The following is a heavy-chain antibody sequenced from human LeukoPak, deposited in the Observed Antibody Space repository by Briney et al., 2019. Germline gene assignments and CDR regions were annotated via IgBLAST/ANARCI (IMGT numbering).Heavy chain of an antibody. D-gene: IGHD5-12*01. CDR2: ISYDASNK. CDR1: GFTFSAFA. Sequence: GGSLRLSCAAPGFTFSAFAMHWARQAPGKGLEWVAAISYDASNKYYAVSVRGRLTISRDNSRNTLFLQMNSLRADDTAVYYCARGTTDIVAEISDAFDIWGQGTVVTVSS. J-gene: IGHJ3*02. CDR3: ARGTTDIVAEISDAFDI. V-gene: IGHV3-30-3*01.